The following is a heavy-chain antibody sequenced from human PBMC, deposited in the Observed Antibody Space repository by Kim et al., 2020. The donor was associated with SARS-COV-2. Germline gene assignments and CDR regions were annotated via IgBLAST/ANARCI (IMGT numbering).Heavy chain of an antibody. CDR3: AKQAPSGHTYATPY. V-gene: IGHV3-23*01. J-gene: IGHJ4*02. CDR1: GFTFSNYA. D-gene: IGHD5-18*01. Sequence: GGSLRLSCAASGFTFSNYAMNWVRQAPGKGLEWVSAISGSGGSTYYADSVKGRCTISRDNSKNTVYLQMNSLRAEDTAVYYCAKQAPSGHTYATPYWGQGTLVTVSS. CDR2: ISGSGGST.